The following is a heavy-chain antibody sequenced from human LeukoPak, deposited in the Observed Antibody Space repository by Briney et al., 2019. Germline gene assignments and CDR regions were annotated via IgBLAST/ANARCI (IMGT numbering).Heavy chain of an antibody. D-gene: IGHD6-25*01. V-gene: IGHV1-69*05. CDR2: IIPIFGTA. J-gene: IGHJ5*02. CDR1: GGTFSSYA. Sequence: ASVTVSCKASGGTFSSYAISWVRQAPGQGLEWMGGIIPIFGTANYAQRFQGRVTITTDESTSTAYMELSSLRSEDTAVYYCARSAKRAKGWFDPWGQGTLVTVSS. CDR3: ARSAKRAKGWFDP.